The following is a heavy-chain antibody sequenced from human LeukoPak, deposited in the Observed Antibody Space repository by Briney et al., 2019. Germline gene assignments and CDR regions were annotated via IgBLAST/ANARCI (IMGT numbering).Heavy chain of an antibody. Sequence: PGGSLRLSCAASGFTFSSYSMNWVRQATGKGLEWVSAIGTAGDTYYPGSVKGRFTISRENAKNSLYLQMNSLRAGDTAVYYCARYSRDSSSWYAFDYWGQGTLVTVSS. J-gene: IGHJ4*02. CDR3: ARYSRDSSSWYAFDY. V-gene: IGHV3-13*01. CDR1: GFTFSSYS. CDR2: IGTAGDT. D-gene: IGHD6-13*01.